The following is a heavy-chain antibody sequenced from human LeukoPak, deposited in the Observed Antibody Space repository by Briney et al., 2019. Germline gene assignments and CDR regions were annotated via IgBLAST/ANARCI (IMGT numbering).Heavy chain of an antibody. V-gene: IGHV3-11*06. CDR3: ARVGYDSSGYSKYYFDY. CDR2: ISSSSSYI. D-gene: IGHD3-22*01. Sequence: TGGSLRLSCAASGFTFSDYYMSWIRQAPGKGLEWVSSISSSSSYIYYADSVKGRFTISRDNAKNSLYLQMNSLRAEDTAVYYCARVGYDSSGYSKYYFDYWGQGTLVTVSS. J-gene: IGHJ4*02. CDR1: GFTFSDYY.